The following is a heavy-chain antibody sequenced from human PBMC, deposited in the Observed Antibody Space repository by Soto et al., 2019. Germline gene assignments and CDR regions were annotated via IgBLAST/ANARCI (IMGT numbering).Heavy chain of an antibody. CDR3: AKDAPGSGWLSDY. CDR2: IGGSGGGT. J-gene: IGHJ4*02. Sequence: GGSLRLSCAASGFTFSIYAMSWVRQAPGKGLEWVSTIGGSGGGTSYADFVRGRFSISRDNSKNTLYLQMNSLRAEDTAVYYCAKDAPGSGWLSDYWGQGTLVTVSS. D-gene: IGHD3-22*01. CDR1: GFTFSIYA. V-gene: IGHV3-23*01.